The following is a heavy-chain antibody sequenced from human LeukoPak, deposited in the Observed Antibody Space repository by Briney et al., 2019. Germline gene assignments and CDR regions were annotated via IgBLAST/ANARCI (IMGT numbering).Heavy chain of an antibody. J-gene: IGHJ4*02. Sequence: GGSLRLSCAASGFTFSSYSMNWVRQAPGKGLEWVSSISSSSSYIYYADSVKGRFTISRDNAKNSLYLQMNSLRAEDTAVYYCARVIPGILVATGYFDYWGQGTLVTVSS. V-gene: IGHV3-21*01. CDR3: ARVIPGILVATGYFDY. CDR2: ISSSSSYI. CDR1: GFTFSSYS. D-gene: IGHD2-15*01.